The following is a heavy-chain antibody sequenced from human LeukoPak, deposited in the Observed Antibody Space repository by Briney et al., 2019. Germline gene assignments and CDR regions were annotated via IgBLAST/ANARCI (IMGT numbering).Heavy chain of an antibody. CDR3: ARKDPSGTYGAFDI. D-gene: IGHD3-10*01. Sequence: SETLSLTCTVSGGSISSYYWSWIRQPAGKGLEWIGRIYTSGSTNYNPSLKSRVTMSVDTSKNQFSLKLSSVTAADTAVYYCARKDPSGTYGAFDIWGQGTMVTVSS. V-gene: IGHV4-4*07. CDR2: IYTSGST. CDR1: GGSISSYY. J-gene: IGHJ3*02.